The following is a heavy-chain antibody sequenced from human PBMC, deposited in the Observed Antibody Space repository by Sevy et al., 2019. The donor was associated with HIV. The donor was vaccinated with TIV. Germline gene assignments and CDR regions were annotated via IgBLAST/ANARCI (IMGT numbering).Heavy chain of an antibody. J-gene: IGHJ4*02. CDR3: ARAYTAGWFDY. CDR1: GGSISSSSYY. CDR2: IYYSGST. V-gene: IGHV4-39*07. Sequence: SETLSLTCTVSGGSISSSSYYWGWIRQPPGKGLEWIGSIYYSGSTYYNPSLKSRVTISVDTSKNQFSLKLSSVTAADTAVYYCARAYTAGWFDYWGQGTLVTVSS. D-gene: IGHD5-18*01.